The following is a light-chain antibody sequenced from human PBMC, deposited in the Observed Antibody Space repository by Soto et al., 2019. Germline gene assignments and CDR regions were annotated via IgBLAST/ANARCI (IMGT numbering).Light chain of an antibody. CDR2: WAS. J-gene: IGKJ1*01. Sequence: DIVMTQSPDSLAVSLGERATIDCTSSQSLLYSPNNKNSLAWYQQKPGQPPKLVIYWASTPESGVPDRVTRRESGADFSVSTSSLLAEDVAVYYCQQSCDAPQTFGRGTKVDIK. V-gene: IGKV4-1*01. CDR3: QQSCDAPQT. CDR1: QSLLYSPNNKNS.